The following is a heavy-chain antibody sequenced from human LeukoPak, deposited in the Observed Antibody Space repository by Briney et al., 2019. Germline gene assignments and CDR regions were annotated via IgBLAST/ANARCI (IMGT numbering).Heavy chain of an antibody. V-gene: IGHV3-11*01. J-gene: IGHJ4*02. CDR3: ARDPRGYCSSTSCYYFDY. Sequence: GGSLRLSCAASGFTFSDYYMSWIRQAPGKGLEWVSYISCSGSTIYYADSVKGRFTISRDNAKNSLYLQMNSLRAEDTAVYYCARDPRGYCSSTSCYYFDYWGQGTLVTVSS. D-gene: IGHD2-2*01. CDR2: ISCSGSTI. CDR1: GFTFSDYY.